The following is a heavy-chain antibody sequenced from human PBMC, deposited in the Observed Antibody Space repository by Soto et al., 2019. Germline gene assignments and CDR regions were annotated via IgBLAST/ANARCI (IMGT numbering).Heavy chain of an antibody. CDR1: GFSFSDYY. Sequence: PGGSLRLSCAAPGFSFSDYYMDWVRQVPGKGLEWAGRTRNKANSYSAEYAPPVKGRLNISGHDLEDSMYLQMNNLKTEDTAVYYCARDTGGSYDYWGQGALVTVSS. V-gene: IGHV3-72*01. CDR3: ARDTGGSYDY. CDR2: TRNKANSYSA. D-gene: IGHD1-26*01. J-gene: IGHJ4*02.